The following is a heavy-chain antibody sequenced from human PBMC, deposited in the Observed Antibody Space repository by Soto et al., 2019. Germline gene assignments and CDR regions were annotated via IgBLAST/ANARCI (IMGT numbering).Heavy chain of an antibody. CDR2: MNPNSGNT. CDR1: GYTFTSYD. D-gene: IGHD3-3*01. Sequence: QVQLVQSGAEVKKPGASVKVSCKASGYTFTSYDINWVRHATGQVLEWMGWMNPNSGNTGYAQKFQGRVTMTRNTYISTAYMELSSLRSEDTAVYYCAVPFWSGSGYSYYIDVWGKGTTVTVSS. CDR3: AVPFWSGSGYSYYIDV. J-gene: IGHJ6*03. V-gene: IGHV1-8*01.